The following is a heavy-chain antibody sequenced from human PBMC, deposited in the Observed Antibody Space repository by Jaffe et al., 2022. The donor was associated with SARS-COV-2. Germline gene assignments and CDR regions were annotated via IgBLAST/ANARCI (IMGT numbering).Heavy chain of an antibody. CDR2: IYWNDDK. CDR3: AHGGWGS. Sequence: QITLKESGPTLVKPTQTLTLTCTFSGFSLRSGVGVGWIRQPPGKALEWLALIYWNDDKRYSPSLKSRLSITKDTSKNQVVLTMTNMDPVDTATYYCAHGGWGSWGQGILVTVSS. CDR1: GFSLRSGVG. J-gene: IGHJ4*02. V-gene: IGHV2-5*01. D-gene: IGHD7-27*01.